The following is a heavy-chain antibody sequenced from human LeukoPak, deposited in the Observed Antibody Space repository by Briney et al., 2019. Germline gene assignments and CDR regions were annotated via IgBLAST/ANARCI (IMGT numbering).Heavy chain of an antibody. CDR1: GYSISSGYY. D-gene: IGHD6-13*01. J-gene: IGHJ4*02. V-gene: IGHV4-38-2*01. CDR2: IYHSGSA. CDR3: LATYSSSWDC. Sequence: PSETLSLTCSVSGYSISSGYYWGWIRKPPGKGLEWIGSIYHSGSAYYHPSLKSRVTISVDPSKNQFSLKLTSVTAADTAFVRRLATYSSSWDCWGQGTLVTVSS.